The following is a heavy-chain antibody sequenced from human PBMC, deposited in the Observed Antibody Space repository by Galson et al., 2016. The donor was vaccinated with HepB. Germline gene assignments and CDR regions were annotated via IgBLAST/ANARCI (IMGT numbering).Heavy chain of an antibody. D-gene: IGHD6-13*01. CDR1: GFTFSDYA. V-gene: IGHV3-23*01. Sequence: SLRLSCAASGFTFSDYAMSWVRQAPGKGLEWVSVVSGSGHSTYYADSVKGRFTISRDNSKNTVYLQMNSLRVEDTAVYYCAPDPRERSSSWGTYFDYWGQGTPVTVSS. CDR3: APDPRERSSSWGTYFDY. CDR2: VSGSGHST. J-gene: IGHJ4*02.